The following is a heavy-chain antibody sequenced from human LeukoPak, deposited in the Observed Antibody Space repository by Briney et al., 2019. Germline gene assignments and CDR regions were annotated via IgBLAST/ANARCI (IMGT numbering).Heavy chain of an antibody. CDR1: GFSVSANY. D-gene: IGHD2-21*02. V-gene: IGHV3-53*01. CDR3: ARRCDDDCYDAFDI. Sequence: PGGSLRLSCAVSGFSVSANYMAWLRQAPGRGPEWVSFIFNDGTPFSADSVKGRFTLSRDTSMNTLYLQMNSLRADDAAVYFCARRCDDDCYDAFDIWGQGTMVTVSS. CDR2: IFNDGTP. J-gene: IGHJ3*02.